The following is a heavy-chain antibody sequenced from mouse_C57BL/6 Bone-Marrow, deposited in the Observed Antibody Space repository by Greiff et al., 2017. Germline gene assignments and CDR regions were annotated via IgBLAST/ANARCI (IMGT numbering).Heavy chain of an antibody. CDR3: ARWVWLRRAY. V-gene: IGHV5-2*03. CDR2: INSDGGST. J-gene: IGHJ2*01. CDR1: EYAFPSHD. D-gene: IGHD2-2*01. Sequence: EVKLVESGGGLVQPGESLKLSCESNEYAFPSHDMSWVRKTPEKRLELVAAINSDGGSTYYPDTMERRFIISRDNTKKTPYLQMSSLRSEDSALYYFARWVWLRRAYWGQGTTLTVSS.